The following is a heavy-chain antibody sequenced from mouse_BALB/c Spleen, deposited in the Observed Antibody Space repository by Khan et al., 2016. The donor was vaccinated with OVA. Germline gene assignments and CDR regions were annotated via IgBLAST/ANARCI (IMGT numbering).Heavy chain of an antibody. CDR3: ARAYSRYDGYYAMDY. J-gene: IGHJ4*01. D-gene: IGHD2-14*01. CDR1: GFSVSRYN. CDR2: IWGGGGT. V-gene: IGHV2-6-4*01. Sequence: QVQLKESGPGLVAPSQSLSITCTVSGFSVSRYNIHWIRQAPGKGLEWLGMIWGGGGTDYNPNPKSRLNISKDNSKSQVFLKMNSLQTDDTAVYSCARAYSRYDGYYAMDYWGPGTSVTVSS.